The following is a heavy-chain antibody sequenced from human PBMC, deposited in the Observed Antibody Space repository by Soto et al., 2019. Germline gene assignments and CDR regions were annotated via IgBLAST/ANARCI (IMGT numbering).Heavy chain of an antibody. V-gene: IGHV3-30*04. Sequence: QVQLVESGGGVVQPGRSLRLSCVASGFTFSSYPIHWVRQAPGKGLEWVTTISSDGNDKYSSDSVNGRFTTSRDNSKNTVYLQMNNLRVEDTAVYYCAKDGVADMYYYYGMDVWGQGTTVNVSS. D-gene: IGHD3-3*01. CDR1: GFTFSSYP. CDR2: ISSDGNDK. CDR3: AKDGVADMYYYYGMDV. J-gene: IGHJ6*02.